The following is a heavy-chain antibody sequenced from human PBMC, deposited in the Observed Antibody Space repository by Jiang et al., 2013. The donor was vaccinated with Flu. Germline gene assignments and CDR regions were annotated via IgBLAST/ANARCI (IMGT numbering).Heavy chain of an antibody. V-gene: IGHV3-48*03. D-gene: IGHD6-19*01. CDR2: ISSSGSTI. CDR1: FSSYE. CDR3: ARDATYSSGRSGYFDY. J-gene: IGHJ4*02. Sequence: FSSYEMNWVRQAPGRGVEWVSYISSSGSTIYYADSVKGRFTISRDNAKNSLYLQMNSLRAEDTAVYYCARDATYSSGRSGYFDYWGQGTLVTVSS.